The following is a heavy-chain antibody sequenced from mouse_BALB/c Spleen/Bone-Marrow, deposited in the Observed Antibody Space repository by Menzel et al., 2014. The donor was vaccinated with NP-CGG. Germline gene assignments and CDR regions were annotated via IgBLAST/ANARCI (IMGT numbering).Heavy chain of an antibody. CDR2: IYPGDGDT. Sequence: QVQLQQPGPELVKPGASVKISCKASGYAFSSSWMNWVKQRPGQGLEWIGRIYPGDGDTNYNGKFKAKATLTADKSANTAYMQLSSLTSEDSAVYFCARDGNYAAIDYWGQGTSITISS. J-gene: IGHJ4*01. D-gene: IGHD2-1*01. CDR3: ARDGNYAAIDY. CDR1: GYAFSSSW. V-gene: IGHV1-82*01.